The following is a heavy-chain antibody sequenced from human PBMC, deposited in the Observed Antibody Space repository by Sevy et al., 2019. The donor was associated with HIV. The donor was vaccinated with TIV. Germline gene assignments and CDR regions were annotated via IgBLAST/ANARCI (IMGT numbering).Heavy chain of an antibody. Sequence: GGSLRLSCAASGFTFSDYWMSWVRQAPEKGLEWVANIKQDGSKKYYVDSIKGRFIVSRDNAKKSLYLEMSSLRAEDTAVYYCARLKLHYDPYYFDLWGHGTLVTVSS. D-gene: IGHD3-16*01. CDR1: GFTFSDYW. CDR2: IKQDGSKK. J-gene: IGHJ4*01. CDR3: ARLKLHYDPYYFDL. V-gene: IGHV3-7*01.